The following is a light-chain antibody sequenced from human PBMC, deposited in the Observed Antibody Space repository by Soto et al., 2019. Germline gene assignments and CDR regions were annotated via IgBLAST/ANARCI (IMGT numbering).Light chain of an antibody. V-gene: IGLV2-8*01. CDR2: EVT. Sequence: QSALAQPASVSGSPGQSITISCSGSSIDVGDNNYVSWYQQHPGKAPKLIIYEVTKRPSGVPDRFSGSKSGNTASLTVSGLQAEDEADYYCSSHAGSINLLFGGGTKLTVL. CDR1: SIDVGDNNY. J-gene: IGLJ2*01. CDR3: SSHAGSINLL.